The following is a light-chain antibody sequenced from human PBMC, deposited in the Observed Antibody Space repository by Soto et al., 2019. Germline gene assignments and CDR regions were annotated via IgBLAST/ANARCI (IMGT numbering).Light chain of an antibody. Sequence: DIQMTRSPSSLSASVGDRVTITCRASQSISSYLNWYQQKPGKAPKLLIYAASSLQSEVPSRFRGSGSGTDFTLTISSLQPEDFATYYCQQSYSTPWTFGQGTKVEIK. CDR1: QSISSY. V-gene: IGKV1-39*01. J-gene: IGKJ1*01. CDR2: AAS. CDR3: QQSYSTPWT.